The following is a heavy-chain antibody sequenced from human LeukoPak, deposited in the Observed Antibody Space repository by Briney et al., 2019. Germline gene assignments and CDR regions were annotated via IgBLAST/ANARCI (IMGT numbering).Heavy chain of an antibody. Sequence: PSETLSLTCAVSGASVSSGNWWNWARQSPGKGLEWIAEILYTGDTNYNPSLRSRVTLSIDNSNNEASLKLASVTAADSAVYYCARAQRGCSANSCYLDPWGPGILVPVSS. D-gene: IGHD2-15*01. CDR2: ILYTGDT. CDR1: GASVSSGNW. CDR3: ARAQRGCSANSCYLDP. J-gene: IGHJ5*02. V-gene: IGHV4-4*02.